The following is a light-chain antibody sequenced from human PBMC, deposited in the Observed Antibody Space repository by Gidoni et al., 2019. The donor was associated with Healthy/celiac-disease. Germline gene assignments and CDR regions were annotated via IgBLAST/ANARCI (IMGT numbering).Light chain of an antibody. CDR3: QQYGSWWT. CDR1: QSVSTSY. J-gene: IGKJ1*01. Sequence: EIVLTQSPGTLSLSPGERATLSCRASQSVSTSYSAWYQQKPGQAPRLLIYGASSRATGIPDRFSGSGSGTDFTLTISRLEPEDFAVYYCQQYGSWWTFXXXTKVEIK. V-gene: IGKV3-20*01. CDR2: GAS.